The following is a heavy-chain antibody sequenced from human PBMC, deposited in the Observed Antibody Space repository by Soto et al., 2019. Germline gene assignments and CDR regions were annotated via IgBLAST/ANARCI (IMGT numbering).Heavy chain of an antibody. CDR3: ARDSYDTSGYRDY. CDR2: IYSGGRT. D-gene: IGHD3-22*01. Sequence: PGGSLRLSCTPSGFTVNSNYMSWVRQAPGKGLEWVSVIYSGGRTDYADSVKGRFTISRDTSKNTLYLQMNSLRAEDTAVYYCARDSYDTSGYRDYWGQGTLVTVSS. J-gene: IGHJ4*02. CDR1: GFTVNSNY. V-gene: IGHV3-53*01.